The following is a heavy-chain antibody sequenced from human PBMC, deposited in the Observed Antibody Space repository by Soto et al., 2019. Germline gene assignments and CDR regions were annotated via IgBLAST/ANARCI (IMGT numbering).Heavy chain of an antibody. Sequence: ASVKVSCKASGYTFTGYYMHWVRQAPGQGLEWMGWINPNSGGTNYAQKFQGWVTMTRDTPISTAYMELSRLRSDDTAVYYCAREGYGGNSYYYYGMDVWGQGTTVTVSS. V-gene: IGHV1-2*04. CDR1: GYTFTGYY. D-gene: IGHD4-17*01. CDR2: INPNSGGT. CDR3: AREGYGGNSYYYYGMDV. J-gene: IGHJ6*02.